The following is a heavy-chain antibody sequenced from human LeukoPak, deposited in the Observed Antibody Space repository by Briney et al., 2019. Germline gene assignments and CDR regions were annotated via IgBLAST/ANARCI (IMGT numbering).Heavy chain of an antibody. J-gene: IGHJ3*02. CDR3: ARGIVVVPAARGAFDI. CDR2: INPNSGGT. D-gene: IGHD2-2*01. V-gene: IGHV1-2*02. CDR1: GHTFTGYY. Sequence: ASVKVSCKASGHTFTGYYLHWVRQAPGQGLEWIGRINPNSGGTNYAQKFQGRVTMTRDTFISTAYMELSRLRSDDTAVYYCARGIVVVPAARGAFDIWGQGTMVTVSS.